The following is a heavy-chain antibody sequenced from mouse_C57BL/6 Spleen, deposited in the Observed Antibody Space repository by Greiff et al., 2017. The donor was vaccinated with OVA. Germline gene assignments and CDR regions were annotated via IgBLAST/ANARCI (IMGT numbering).Heavy chain of an antibody. CDR3: ARSSLRYGSNYFDY. J-gene: IGHJ2*01. D-gene: IGHD1-1*01. CDR2: INPSTGGT. CDR1: GYSFTGYY. Sequence: EVQLQQSGPELVKPGASVKISCKASGYSFTGYYMNWVKQSPEKSLEWIGEINPSTGGTTYNQKFKAKATLTVDKSSSTAYMQLKSLTSEDSAVYYCARSSLRYGSNYFDYWGQGTTLTVSS. V-gene: IGHV1-42*01.